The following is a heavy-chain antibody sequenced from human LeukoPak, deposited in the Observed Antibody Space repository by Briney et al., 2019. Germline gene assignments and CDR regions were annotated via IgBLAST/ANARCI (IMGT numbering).Heavy chain of an antibody. CDR3: ARASYNYYDSSGSWIWFDP. CDR2: ISAYNGNA. D-gene: IGHD3-22*01. V-gene: IGHV1-18*01. J-gene: IGHJ5*02. Sequence: ASVKVSCKASGYTFTSYGISWVRQAPGQGLEWMGWISAYNGNAKYAQKLQGRVTMTTDTSTSTAYMELRSLRSDDTAVYYCARASYNYYDSSGSWIWFDPWGQGTLVTVSS. CDR1: GYTFTSYG.